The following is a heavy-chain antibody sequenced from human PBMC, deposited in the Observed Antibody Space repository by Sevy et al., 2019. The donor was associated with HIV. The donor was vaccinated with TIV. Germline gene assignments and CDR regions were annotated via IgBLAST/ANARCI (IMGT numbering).Heavy chain of an antibody. J-gene: IGHJ4*02. CDR1: GFTFSSYG. Sequence: GGSLRLSCAASGFTFSSYGMHWVRQAPGKGLEWVAVIWYDGSNKYYADSVKGRFTISRDNSKNTLYLQMISLRAEDTAVYYCAKDRGRVLSIAVATMELDYWGQGTLVTVSS. D-gene: IGHD6-19*01. CDR3: AKDRGRVLSIAVATMELDY. CDR2: IWYDGSNK. V-gene: IGHV3-33*06.